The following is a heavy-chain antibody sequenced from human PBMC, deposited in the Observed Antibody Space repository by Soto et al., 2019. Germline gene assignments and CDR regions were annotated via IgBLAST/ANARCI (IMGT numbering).Heavy chain of an antibody. Sequence: PGGSLRLCCTASGFSFCSNWMSWVRQAPGKGPEWVANINYDESEKYYADSVKGRFTISRDISKNTLYLQMNSLRSEDTAVYYCARESLPFFYYMDVWGRGTTVTVSS. CDR2: INYDESEK. CDR3: ARESLPFFYYMDV. CDR1: GFSFCSNW. J-gene: IGHJ6*03. V-gene: IGHV3-7*01. D-gene: IGHD3-10*01.